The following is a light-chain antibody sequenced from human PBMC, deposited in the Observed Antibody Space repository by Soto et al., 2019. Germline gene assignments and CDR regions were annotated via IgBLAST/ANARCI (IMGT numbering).Light chain of an antibody. CDR2: DVS. J-gene: IGLJ2*01. Sequence: QSALTQPRSVSGSPGQSVTISCTGTSGDGGDYDYVSWYQQHPGKAPKVLLYDVSKRPSGVPDRFSGSRSGNTASLTISGLQADDEADYFCCSYAGSYSYVVFGGGTKVTVL. CDR1: SGDGGDYDY. CDR3: CSYAGSYSYVV. V-gene: IGLV2-11*01.